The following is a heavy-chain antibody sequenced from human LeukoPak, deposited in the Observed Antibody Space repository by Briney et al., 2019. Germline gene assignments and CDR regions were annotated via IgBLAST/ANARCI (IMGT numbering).Heavy chain of an antibody. CDR1: GGSFSGYY. Sequence: PSETLSRTCAVYGGSFSGYYWSWIRQPPGKGLEWIGEINHSGSTNYNPSLKSRVTISVDTSKNQFSLKLSSVTAADTAVYYCADRRRYSYGLDYWGQGTLVTVSS. CDR2: INHSGST. D-gene: IGHD5-18*01. CDR3: ADRRRYSYGLDY. J-gene: IGHJ4*02. V-gene: IGHV4-34*01.